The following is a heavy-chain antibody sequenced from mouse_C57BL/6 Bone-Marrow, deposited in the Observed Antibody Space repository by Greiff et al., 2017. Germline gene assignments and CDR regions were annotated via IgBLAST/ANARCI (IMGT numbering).Heavy chain of an antibody. CDR2: IYPRDGST. D-gene: IGHD1-1*01. V-gene: IGHV1-85*01. CDR1: GYTFTSYD. CDR3: ARDYGSSYWYFDV. J-gene: IGHJ1*03. Sequence: QVQLKQSGPELVKPGASVKLSCKASGYTFTSYDMHWVQQRPGQGLEWIGWIYPRDGSTKYNEKFKGKATLTVDTSSSTAYMELLSLTSEDSAVYFCARDYGSSYWYFDVGGTGTTVTVSS.